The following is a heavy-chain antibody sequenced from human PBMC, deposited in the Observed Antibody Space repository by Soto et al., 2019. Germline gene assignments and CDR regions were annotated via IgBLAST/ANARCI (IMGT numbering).Heavy chain of an antibody. CDR3: ASLILSGSYGPGDY. J-gene: IGHJ4*02. D-gene: IGHD1-26*01. CDR2: IYYSGST. CDR1: GCSISSGGYS. V-gene: IGHV4-61*08. Sequence: SETLSLTCAVSGCSISSGGYSWSWIRQPPGKGLEWIWYIYYSGSTNYNPSLKSRVTISVDTSKNQFSLKLSSVTAADTAVYYCASLILSGSYGPGDYWGQGTLVTVSS.